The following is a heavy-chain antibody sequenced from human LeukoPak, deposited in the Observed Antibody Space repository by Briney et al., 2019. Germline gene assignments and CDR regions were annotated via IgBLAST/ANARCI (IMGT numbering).Heavy chain of an antibody. D-gene: IGHD1-26*01. V-gene: IGHV4-59*12. J-gene: IGHJ4*02. Sequence: SETLSLTCTVSGGSISSYYWSWIRQPPGKGLEWIGYIYYSGSTIYNPSLKSRVTISVDTSKNQFSLKLSSVTAADTAVYYCARDRGSGSYYYSYWGQGTLVTVSS. CDR1: GGSISSYY. CDR2: IYYSGST. CDR3: ARDRGSGSYYYSY.